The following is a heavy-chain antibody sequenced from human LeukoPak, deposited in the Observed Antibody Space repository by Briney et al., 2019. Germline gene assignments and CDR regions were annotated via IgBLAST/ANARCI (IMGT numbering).Heavy chain of an antibody. J-gene: IGHJ4*02. CDR3: ARARLTEGYFDY. CDR1: GYSISIVSY. CDR2: IYHSGST. V-gene: IGHV4-38-2*02. Sequence: SETLSLTCTVSGYSISIVSYWGWIRQPPGEGLEWIGTIYHSGSTYYTPSLKSRVTISVDTSKNQFSLKLSSVTAADTAVYYCARARLTEGYFDYWGQGTLVTVSS. D-gene: IGHD3-9*01.